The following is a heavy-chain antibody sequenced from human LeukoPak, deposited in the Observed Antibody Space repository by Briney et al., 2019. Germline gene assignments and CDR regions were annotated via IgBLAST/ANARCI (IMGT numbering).Heavy chain of an antibody. D-gene: IGHD5-12*01. J-gene: IGHJ4*02. CDR2: IIPIFGTA. CDR1: GGAFSSYA. CDR3: ARDRGGYDPFDY. V-gene: IGHV1-69*05. Sequence: SVKVSCKASGGAFSSYAISWVRQAPGQGLEWMGRIIPIFGTANYAQKFQGRVTITTDESTSTAYMELSSLRSEDTAVYYCARDRGGYDPFDYWGQGTLVTVSS.